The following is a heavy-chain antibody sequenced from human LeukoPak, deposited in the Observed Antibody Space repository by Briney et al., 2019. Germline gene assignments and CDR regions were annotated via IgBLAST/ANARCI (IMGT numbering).Heavy chain of an antibody. CDR3: ARLKAVVVPAAMYSGAGTGYYFDY. J-gene: IGHJ4*02. CDR1: GYTFTDYF. CDR2: INPNSGGT. V-gene: IGHV1-2*02. Sequence: ASVKVSCKASGYTFTDYFIHWVRQAPGQGLEWMGWINPNSGGTNYAQKFQGRVTMTGDTSISTAYMELSRLRSDDTAVYYCARLKAVVVPAAMYSGAGTGYYFDYWGQGTLVTVSS. D-gene: IGHD2-2*01.